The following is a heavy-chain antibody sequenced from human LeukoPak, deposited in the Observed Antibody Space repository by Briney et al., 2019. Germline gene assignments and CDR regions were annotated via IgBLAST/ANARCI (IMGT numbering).Heavy chain of an antibody. CDR3: ARRGYSSGWYTGDAFDI. CDR1: GFTFSNYW. V-gene: IGHV3-7*01. J-gene: IGHJ3*02. Sequence: PGGSLRLSCAASGFTFSNYWMSWVRQAPGKGLEWVANIKQDGSEKYYVDSVKGRFTISRDNAKNSLYLQMNSLRAEDTAVYYCARRGYSSGWYTGDAFDIWGQGTMVTVSS. D-gene: IGHD6-19*01. CDR2: IKQDGSEK.